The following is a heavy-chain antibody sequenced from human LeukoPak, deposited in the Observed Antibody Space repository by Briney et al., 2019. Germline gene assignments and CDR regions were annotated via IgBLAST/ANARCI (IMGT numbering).Heavy chain of an antibody. CDR2: LKQDGSEK. Sequence: GGSLRLSCAASGFTFSAYWMSWVRQAPGKGLEWVANLKQDGSEKYYVDSVKGRFTISRDNAKNSLYLQMNSLRGEDTAVYHCARDDGFYSASGIYQNYFDHWGQGILVTVSP. D-gene: IGHD3-10*01. CDR1: GFTFSAYW. J-gene: IGHJ4*02. CDR3: ARDDGFYSASGIYQNYFDH. V-gene: IGHV3-7*01.